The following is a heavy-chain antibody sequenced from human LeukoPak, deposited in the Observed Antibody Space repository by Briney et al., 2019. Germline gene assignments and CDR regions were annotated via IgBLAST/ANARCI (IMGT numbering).Heavy chain of an antibody. CDR3: ARPSQGNFDWYGMDV. D-gene: IGHD3-9*01. Sequence: GGSLRLSCAATGFTFSSYAMSWVRQAPGKGLEWVSAISGSGGSTYYADSVKGRFTISRDNSKNTLYLQMNSLRSEDTAVYYCARPSQGNFDWYGMDVWGQGTTVTVSS. CDR2: ISGSGGST. CDR1: GFTFSSYA. J-gene: IGHJ6*02. V-gene: IGHV3-23*01.